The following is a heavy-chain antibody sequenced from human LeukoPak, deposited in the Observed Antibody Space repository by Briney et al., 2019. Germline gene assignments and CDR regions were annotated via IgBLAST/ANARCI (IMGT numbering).Heavy chain of an antibody. CDR2: INTNTGNP. V-gene: IGHV7-4-1*02. CDR1: GYIFNGYY. D-gene: IGHD3-16*01. J-gene: IGHJ6*03. Sequence: GASVKVSCKASGYIFNGYYMHWVRQAPGQGLEWMGWINTNTGNPTYAQGFTGRFVFSLDTSVSTAYLQISSLKAEDTAVYYCARGGAAGVPHHYYYYYMDVWGKGTTVTVSS. CDR3: ARGGAAGVPHHYYYYYMDV.